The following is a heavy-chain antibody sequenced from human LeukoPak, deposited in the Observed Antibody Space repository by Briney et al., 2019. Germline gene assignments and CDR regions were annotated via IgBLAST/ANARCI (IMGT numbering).Heavy chain of an antibody. CDR2: IYTSEST. V-gene: IGHV4-59*08. Sequence: KPSETLSLTCTVSSGSMSDYYWGWLGEPPGKGLEGIGRIYTSESTTYAPSLNSRVTISVDTSKTQFSLKLSSVTATDTAVYYCARQYCTSTSCYMGAFDYWGQGTLVTVSS. J-gene: IGHJ4*02. D-gene: IGHD2-2*02. CDR3: ARQYCTSTSCYMGAFDY. CDR1: SGSMSDYY.